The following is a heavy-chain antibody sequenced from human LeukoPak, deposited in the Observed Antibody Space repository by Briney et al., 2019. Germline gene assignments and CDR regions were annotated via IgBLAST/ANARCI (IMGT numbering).Heavy chain of an antibody. D-gene: IGHD6-13*01. J-gene: IGHJ6*02. CDR2: IYYSGST. CDR3: ARDRLIAAAGSYFDYGMDV. CDR1: GGSLSSYY. V-gene: IGHV4-59*01. Sequence: SEALSLSCTVSGGSLSSYYWSWIRQPPGKGLEWTGYIYYSGSTNYNPSLKSRVTISVDTSKNQFSLKLSSVTAADTAVYYCARDRLIAAAGSYFDYGMDVWGQGTTVTVSS.